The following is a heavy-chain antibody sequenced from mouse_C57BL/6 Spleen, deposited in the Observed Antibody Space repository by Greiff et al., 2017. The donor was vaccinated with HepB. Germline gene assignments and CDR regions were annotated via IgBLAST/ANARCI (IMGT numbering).Heavy chain of an antibody. J-gene: IGHJ3*01. CDR3: AKGAFAY. CDR2: IDPSDSYT. V-gene: IGHV1-50*01. Sequence: QVQLQQPGAELVKPGASVKLSCKASGYTFISYWMQWVKQRPGQGLEWIGEIDPSDSYTNYNQKFKGKATLTVDTSSSTAYMQLSSLTSEDSAVYYCAKGAFAYWGQGTLVTVSA. CDR1: GYTFISYW.